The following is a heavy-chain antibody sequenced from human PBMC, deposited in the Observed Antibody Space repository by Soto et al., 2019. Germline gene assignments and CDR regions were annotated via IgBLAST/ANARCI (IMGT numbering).Heavy chain of an antibody. D-gene: IGHD6-19*01. V-gene: IGHV1-69*06. Sequence: QERLVQSGAEVRKPGSSVKVSCKVTGGTSTRYAINWVRQAPGQGLEWMGGIVPMFGTSKYAQKFQGRVTITADTSTNIAYMELSSLTSEDSAMYYCAADVIGVAGDFDHWGQGTLVSVSS. CDR3: AADVIGVAGDFDH. CDR2: IVPMFGTS. J-gene: IGHJ4*02. CDR1: GGTSTRYA.